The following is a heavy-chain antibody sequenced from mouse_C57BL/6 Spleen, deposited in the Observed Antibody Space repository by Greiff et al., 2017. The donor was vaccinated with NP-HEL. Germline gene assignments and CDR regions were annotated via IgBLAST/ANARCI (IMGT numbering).Heavy chain of an antibody. V-gene: IGHV1-55*01. D-gene: IGHD4-1*01. CDR3: ARRDLNWPLAY. CDR1: GYTFTSYW. Sequence: VQLQESGAELVKPGASVKMSCKASGYTFTSYWITWVKQRPGQGLEWIGDIYPGSGSTNYNEKFKSKATLTVDTSSSTAYMQLSSLTSEDSAVYYCARRDLNWPLAYWGQGTLVTVSA. J-gene: IGHJ3*01. CDR2: IYPGSGST.